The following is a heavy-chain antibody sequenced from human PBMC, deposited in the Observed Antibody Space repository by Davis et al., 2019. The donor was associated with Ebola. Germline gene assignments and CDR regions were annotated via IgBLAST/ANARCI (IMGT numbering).Heavy chain of an antibody. CDR2: IRSKANSYAT. V-gene: IGHV3-73*01. D-gene: IGHD3-3*01. CDR3: AKGATIFGVVMHPYDYYYGMDV. CDR1: ALTLSRSA. J-gene: IGHJ6*02. Sequence: RRSLRLSCPASALTLSRSAMHWVRQAAGNGLEWVGSIRSKANSYATAYAASVTVRLTIPRDASKNTAYLQMNSLRAEDTAVYYCAKGATIFGVVMHPYDYYYGMDVWGQGTTVTVSS.